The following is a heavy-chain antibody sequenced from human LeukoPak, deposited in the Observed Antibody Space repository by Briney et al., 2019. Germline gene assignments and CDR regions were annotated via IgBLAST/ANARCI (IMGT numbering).Heavy chain of an antibody. CDR2: INPNSGGT. J-gene: IGHJ4*02. Sequence: ASVKVSCKASGYTFTGYYTHWVRQAPGQGLEWMGWINPNSGGTNYAQNLQGRVTMTRDTSTSTAYMELRSLRSDDTAVYYCTRGLTPRPPDYWGQGTLVTVSS. CDR1: GYTFTGYY. CDR3: TRGLTPRPPDY. V-gene: IGHV1-2*02. D-gene: IGHD3-9*01.